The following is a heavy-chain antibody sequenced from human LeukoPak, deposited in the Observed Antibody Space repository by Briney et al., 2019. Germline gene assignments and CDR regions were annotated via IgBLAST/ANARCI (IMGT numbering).Heavy chain of an antibody. J-gene: IGHJ6*03. D-gene: IGHD4-23*01. Sequence: ASVKVSCKASGYAFTSYDINWVRQATGQGLEWMGWMNPNSGNTGYAQKFQGRVTMTRNTSISTAYMELSSLRSEDTAVYYCARDGSAVVTTYYYYYYMDVWGKGTTVTVSS. CDR3: ARDGSAVVTTYYYYYYMDV. V-gene: IGHV1-8*01. CDR2: MNPNSGNT. CDR1: GYAFTSYD.